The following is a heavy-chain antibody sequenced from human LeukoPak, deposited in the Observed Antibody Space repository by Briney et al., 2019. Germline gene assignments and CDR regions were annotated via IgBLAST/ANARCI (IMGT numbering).Heavy chain of an antibody. CDR1: GPYIQDYA. Sequence: GKSLRLSCTASGPYIQDYAMHWVRQAPGKGLEWVSGIFGNRKRVDYADSVKGRFTVSRDNAKNSLYLQMNNLRLEDTALYYCIKETSAGGLDYWGQGTLVTVSS. CDR3: IKETSAGGLDY. CDR2: IFGNRKRV. V-gene: IGHV3-9*01. J-gene: IGHJ4*02. D-gene: IGHD4-23*01.